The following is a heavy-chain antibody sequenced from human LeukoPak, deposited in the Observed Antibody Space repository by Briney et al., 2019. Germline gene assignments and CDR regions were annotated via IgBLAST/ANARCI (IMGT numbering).Heavy chain of an antibody. CDR2: IYYSGST. Sequence: TSETLSLTCTVSGGSISSSSYYWGWIRQPPGKGLEWIGSIYYSGSTYYNPSLKSRVTISVDTSKNQFSLKLSPVTAADTAVYYCARGRSSSWYGGDYCYYYMDVWGKGTAVTVSS. J-gene: IGHJ6*03. CDR1: GGSISSSSYY. V-gene: IGHV4-39*07. D-gene: IGHD6-13*01. CDR3: ARGRSSSWYGGDYCYYYMDV.